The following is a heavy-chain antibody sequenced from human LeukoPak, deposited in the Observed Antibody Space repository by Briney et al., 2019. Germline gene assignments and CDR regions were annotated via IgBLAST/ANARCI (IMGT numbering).Heavy chain of an antibody. J-gene: IGHJ5*02. Sequence: ASVTVSCKASGYTFTGYYMHWVRQAPGQGLEWMGIINPSGGSTSYAQKFQGRVTMTRDMSTSTVYMELSSLRSEDTAVYYCAVDQWDYDYSNYWFDPWGQRTLVTVSS. D-gene: IGHD4-11*01. CDR1: GYTFTGYY. V-gene: IGHV1-46*01. CDR3: AVDQWDYDYSNYWFDP. CDR2: INPSGGST.